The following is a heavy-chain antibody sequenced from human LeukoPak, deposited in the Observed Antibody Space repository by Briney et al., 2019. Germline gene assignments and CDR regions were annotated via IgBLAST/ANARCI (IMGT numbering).Heavy chain of an antibody. CDR2: INHSGST. V-gene: IGHV4-34*01. J-gene: IGHJ5*02. Sequence: SETLSLTCAVYGGSFSGYYWSWIRQPPGKGPEWIGEINHSGSTNYNPSLKSRVTISVDTSKNQFSLKLSSVTAADTAVYYCARGTRIALSTWGQGTLVTVSS. CDR1: GGSFSGYY. CDR3: ARGTRIALST. D-gene: IGHD6-13*01.